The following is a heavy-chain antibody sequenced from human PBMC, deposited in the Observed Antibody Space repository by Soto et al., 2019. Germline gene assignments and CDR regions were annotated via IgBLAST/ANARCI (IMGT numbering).Heavy chain of an antibody. J-gene: IGHJ6*02. CDR2: IYHSGST. CDR3: ARDDHIVVVPTSLGAMDV. Sequence: SETLSHTSAVYDGYIRSNKWWSWVRPPPGKGLEWIGEIYHSGSTNYNPSLKSRVTISLDKSKNQFSLKLTSVTAADSAVYYCARDDHIVVVPTSLGAMDVWGQGTTVTVS. CDR1: DGYIRSNKW. D-gene: IGHD2-2*01. V-gene: IGHV4-4*02.